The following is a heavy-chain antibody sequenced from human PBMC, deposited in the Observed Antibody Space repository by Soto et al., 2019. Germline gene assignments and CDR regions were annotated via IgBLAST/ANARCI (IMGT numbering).Heavy chain of an antibody. V-gene: IGHV4-30-4*01. Sequence: SETLSLTCTVSGGSIRSDDYYWAWIRQPPGKGLEWIGYIYYSGTTNYNPSLQSRVTISMDTSNNQFSLKLSSVNAAETAVYYCVRDRSNSRDYFDYWGQGTLVTVSS. D-gene: IGHD6-6*01. J-gene: IGHJ4*02. CDR1: GGSIRSDDYY. CDR2: IYYSGTT. CDR3: VRDRSNSRDYFDY.